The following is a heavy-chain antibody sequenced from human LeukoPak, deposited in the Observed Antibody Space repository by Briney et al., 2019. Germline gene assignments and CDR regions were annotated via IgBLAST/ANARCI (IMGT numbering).Heavy chain of an antibody. CDR3: AREDYYDSSGYYYGAFDI. V-gene: IGHV4-30-2*01. D-gene: IGHD3-22*01. J-gene: IGHJ3*02. Sequence: SQTLSLTCAVSGGSISSGGYSWSWIRQPPGKGLEWIGYIYHSGSTYYNPSLKSRVTISVDRSKNQFPLKLSSVTAADTAVYYCAREDYYDSSGYYYGAFDIWGQGTMVTVSS. CDR2: IYHSGST. CDR1: GGSISSGGYS.